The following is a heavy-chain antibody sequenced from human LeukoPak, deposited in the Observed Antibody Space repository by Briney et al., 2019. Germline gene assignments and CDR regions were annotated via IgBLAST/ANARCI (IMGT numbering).Heavy chain of an antibody. J-gene: IGHJ6*03. V-gene: IGHV4-34*01. CDR3: ARAPRISSGWGRYYYYMDV. D-gene: IGHD6-19*01. CDR1: GGSFSDYY. CDR2: VNHSGST. Sequence: PSETLSLTCAVYGGSFSDYYWNWIRQPPGKGLEWIGEVNHSGSTNYNPSLKSRVTISVDTSKNQFSLKLSSVTAADTAVYYCARAPRISSGWGRYYYYMDVWGKGTTVTVSS.